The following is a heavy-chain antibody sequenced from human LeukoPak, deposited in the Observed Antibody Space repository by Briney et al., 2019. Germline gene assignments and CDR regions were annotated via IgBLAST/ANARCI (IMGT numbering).Heavy chain of an antibody. D-gene: IGHD6-13*01. V-gene: IGHV1-2*02. CDR2: INPNSGGT. Sequence: ASVKVSCKASGYTFTGYYMHWVRQAPEQGLEWMGWINPNSGGTNYAQKFQGRVTMTRDTSISTAYMELSRLRSDDTAVYYCARVRSAAAGIHFDYWGQGTLVTVSS. J-gene: IGHJ4*02. CDR3: ARVRSAAAGIHFDY. CDR1: GYTFTGYY.